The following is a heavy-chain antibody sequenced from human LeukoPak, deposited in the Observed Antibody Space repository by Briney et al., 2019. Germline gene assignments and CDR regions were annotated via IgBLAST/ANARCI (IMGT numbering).Heavy chain of an antibody. CDR2: IYYSGST. D-gene: IGHD2-2*01. CDR1: GGSISSYY. Sequence: SETLSLTCTVSGGSISSYYWSWLRQPPGKGLEWIGYIYYSGSTNYNPSLKSPVTISVDTSKNQFSLKLSSVTAADTAVYYCARVRDCSSTSCYPLDAFDIWGQGTMVTVSS. J-gene: IGHJ3*02. V-gene: IGHV4-59*01. CDR3: ARVRDCSSTSCYPLDAFDI.